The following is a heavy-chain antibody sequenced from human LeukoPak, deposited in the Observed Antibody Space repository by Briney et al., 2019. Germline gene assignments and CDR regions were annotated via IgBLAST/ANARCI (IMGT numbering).Heavy chain of an antibody. CDR2: INIDGSRT. CDR3: ALYYDSSGYLHY. Sequence: GGSLRLSCAASGFTFSSSWMHWVRQDPGKGLVWVSGINIDGSRTNYADSVKGRFTISRDNSKNTLYLQMNSLRAEDTAVYYCALYYDSSGYLHYWGQGTLVTVSS. V-gene: IGHV3-74*01. J-gene: IGHJ4*02. CDR1: GFTFSSSW. D-gene: IGHD3-22*01.